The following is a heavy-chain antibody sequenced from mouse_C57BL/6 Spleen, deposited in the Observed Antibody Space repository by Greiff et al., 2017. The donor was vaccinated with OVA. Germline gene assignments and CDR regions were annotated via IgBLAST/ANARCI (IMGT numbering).Heavy chain of an antibody. CDR2: IYPGNGDT. Sequence: QVQLKQSGAELVRPGASVKMSCKASGYTFTSYNMHWVKQTPRPGLEWIGAIYPGNGDTSYNQKFKGKATLTVAKSSSTAYMQLSSLTSEDSAVYFCATHSSPDYYAMDYWGQGTSVTVSS. D-gene: IGHD3-1*01. CDR1: GYTFTSYN. J-gene: IGHJ4*01. CDR3: ATHSSPDYYAMDY. V-gene: IGHV1-12*01.